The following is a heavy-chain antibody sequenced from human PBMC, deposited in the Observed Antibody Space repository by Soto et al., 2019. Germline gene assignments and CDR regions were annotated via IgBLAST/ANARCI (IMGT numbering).Heavy chain of an antibody. D-gene: IGHD2-21*01. V-gene: IGHV3-23*01. J-gene: IGHJ4*02. CDR3: AKGGIRRVPGVDF. CDR1: GFTFSSFA. Sequence: EVQLLESGGGLIQPGGSLRLSCAASGFTFSSFAMTWVRQAPGKGLQWISSISDGPDGAYYADSVKGRFTISRDNSKHTLSLQMASLRPDATALYYCAKGGIRRVPGVDFWGQGTLVTVSS. CDR2: ISDGPDGA.